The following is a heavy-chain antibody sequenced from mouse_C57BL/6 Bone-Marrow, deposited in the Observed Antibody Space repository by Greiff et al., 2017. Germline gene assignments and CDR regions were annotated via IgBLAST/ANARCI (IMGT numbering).Heavy chain of an antibody. J-gene: IGHJ3*01. Sequence: QVQLKQPGAELVRPGTSVKLSCKASGYTFTSYWMPWVKQRPGQGLEWIGAIDPSDSYTNYPQNFKGKATLTVDTSSSTAYMQLSSLTSEDSAVYYCAREEDSCAYWGQGTLVTVSA. V-gene: IGHV1-59*01. CDR3: AREEDSCAY. CDR1: GYTFTSYW. CDR2: IDPSDSYT.